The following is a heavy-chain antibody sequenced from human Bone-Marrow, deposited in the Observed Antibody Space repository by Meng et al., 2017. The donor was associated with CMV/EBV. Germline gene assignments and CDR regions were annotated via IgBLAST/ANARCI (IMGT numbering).Heavy chain of an antibody. CDR3: ARGRVEIVVVPAAPYHYYYYGMDV. V-gene: IGHV1-2*02. CDR2: INPNSGGT. Sequence: ASVKVSCKASGYTFTGYYMHWVRQAPGQGLEWMGWINPNSGGTNYAQKFQGRVTMTRDTSISTAYMELSGLRSDDTAVYYCARGRVEIVVVPAAPYHYYYYGMDVWGQGTTVTVSS. D-gene: IGHD2-2*01. J-gene: IGHJ6*02. CDR1: GYTFTGYY.